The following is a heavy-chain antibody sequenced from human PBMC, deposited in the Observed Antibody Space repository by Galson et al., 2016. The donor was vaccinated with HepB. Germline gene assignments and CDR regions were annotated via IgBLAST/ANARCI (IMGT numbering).Heavy chain of an antibody. J-gene: IGHJ4*02. CDR1: GYSFTSYW. Sequence: QSGAEVKKPGESLRISCKASGYSFTSYWIGWVRQVPGKGLEWMGTIYPGDSDTRYSPSFQGQVTISADNSTSTAYLQWSSLTASDTAMYYCARHRISGYRGHDSESDYWGQGSLVIVSS. V-gene: IGHV5-51*01. D-gene: IGHD5-12*01. CDR3: ARHRISGYRGHDSESDY. CDR2: IYPGDSDT.